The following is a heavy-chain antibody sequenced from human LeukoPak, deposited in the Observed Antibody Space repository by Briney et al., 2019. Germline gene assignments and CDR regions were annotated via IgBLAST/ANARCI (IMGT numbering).Heavy chain of an antibody. CDR1: GFTSSSYA. V-gene: IGHV3-23*01. CDR2: ISGSGGST. CDR3: AREAAWGNWYFDL. D-gene: IGHD3-16*01. Sequence: PGGSLRLSCAASGFTSSSYAMSWVRQAPGKGLEWVSAISGSGGSTYYADSVKGRFTISRDNSKNTLYLEMNSLRYDDTALYYCAREAAWGNWYFDLWGRGTLVTVSS. J-gene: IGHJ2*01.